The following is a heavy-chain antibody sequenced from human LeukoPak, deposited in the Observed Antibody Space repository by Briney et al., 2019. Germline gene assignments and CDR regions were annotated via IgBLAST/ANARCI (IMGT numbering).Heavy chain of an antibody. J-gene: IGHJ4*02. CDR3: AKGGRVDSSRPNTYFDY. Sequence: PGGSLRLSCAASGLTFSNYWMSWVRQAPGKGLEWVANIKEDGSEKYYVDSMKGRFTISRDNAKNSLYLQMSSLRVEDTAVYYCAKGGRVDSSRPNTYFDYWGQGILVTVSS. CDR2: IKEDGSEK. CDR1: GLTFSNYW. V-gene: IGHV3-7*03. D-gene: IGHD3-9*01.